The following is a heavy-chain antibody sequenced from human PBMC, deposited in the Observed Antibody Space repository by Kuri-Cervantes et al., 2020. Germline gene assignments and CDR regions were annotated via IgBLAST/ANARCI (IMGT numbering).Heavy chain of an antibody. V-gene: IGHV3-30-3*01. CDR1: GFTFSSYA. J-gene: IGHJ3*02. CDR3: ARDRDMWELPPGDAFDI. Sequence: GGSLRLSCAASGFTFSSYAMHWVRQAPGKGLEWVAVISYNGGNKYYADSVKGRFTISRDNSKNTLYLQMNSLRAEDTAVYHCARDRDMWELPPGDAFDIWGQGTMVTVSS. D-gene: IGHD1-26*01. CDR2: ISYNGGNK.